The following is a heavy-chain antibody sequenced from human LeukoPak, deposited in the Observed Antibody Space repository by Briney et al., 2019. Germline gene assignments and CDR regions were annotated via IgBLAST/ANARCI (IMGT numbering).Heavy chain of an antibody. Sequence: GGSLRLSCGASGFTLSSYIMDWVRQAPGKGLEWVSHINSGSSTIYYAASVKGRFTISRDNAGNSLYLQMNSLRAEDTAVYYCARVLLERPGIDSFDIWGQGTMVTVSS. CDR3: ARVLLERPGIDSFDI. D-gene: IGHD1-1*01. CDR2: INSGSSTI. CDR1: GFTLSSYI. J-gene: IGHJ3*02. V-gene: IGHV3-48*01.